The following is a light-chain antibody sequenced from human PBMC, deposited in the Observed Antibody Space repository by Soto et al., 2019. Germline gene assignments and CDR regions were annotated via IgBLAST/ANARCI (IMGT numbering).Light chain of an antibody. V-gene: IGKV1-39*01. Sequence: DIQMTQSPSSLSASVGDRVTITCRASQSISSYLNWYQQKPGKAPKLLIYAASSLQSGVPLRFSGSGSGTDFTLTISSLQPEDFATYYCQQSYSNPWTFGQGTKVEIK. CDR2: AAS. CDR3: QQSYSNPWT. J-gene: IGKJ1*01. CDR1: QSISSY.